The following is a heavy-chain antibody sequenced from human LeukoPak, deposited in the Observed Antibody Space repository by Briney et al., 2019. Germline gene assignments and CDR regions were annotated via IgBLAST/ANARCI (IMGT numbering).Heavy chain of an antibody. J-gene: IGHJ4*02. Sequence: GESLKISCKGSGYSFTSYWIGWVRQMPGKGLEWMGIIYPGDSDTRYSPSFQGQVTISADKSISTAYLQWSSLKAPDTAMYYCARHGAYYYDSSGYPFDYWGQGTLVTVSS. D-gene: IGHD3-22*01. V-gene: IGHV5-51*01. CDR1: GYSFTSYW. CDR2: IYPGDSDT. CDR3: ARHGAYYYDSSGYPFDY.